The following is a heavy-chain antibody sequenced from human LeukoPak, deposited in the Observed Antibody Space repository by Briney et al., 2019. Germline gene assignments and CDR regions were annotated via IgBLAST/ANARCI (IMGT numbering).Heavy chain of an antibody. CDR2: IYPGDSDI. J-gene: IGHJ3*02. CDR1: GYSFTSYW. V-gene: IGHV5-51*01. D-gene: IGHD3-10*01. CDR3: ARSMVRGGSDAFDI. Sequence: GESLKISCKGSGYSFTSYWIAWVRQMPGKGLEWMGIIYPGDSDIRYSPSFQGQVTISADKSISTAYLQWSSLKASDTATYYCARSMVRGGSDAFDIWGQGTMVIVSS.